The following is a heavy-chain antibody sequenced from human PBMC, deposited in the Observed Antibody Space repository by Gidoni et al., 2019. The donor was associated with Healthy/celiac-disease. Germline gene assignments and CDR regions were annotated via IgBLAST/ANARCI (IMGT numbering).Heavy chain of an antibody. V-gene: IGHV4-59*01. CDR1: GASISRYY. D-gene: IGHD2-2*01. CDR3: ASNRYCSSTSCPGTYYYYGMDV. Sequence: QVQLQESGPGLVKPSETLSLTCTVPGASISRYYWSWNRQPPGKGLEWIGYIYYSGSTHYNPSLKSRVTISVDTSKNQFSLKLSSVTAADTAVYYCASNRYCSSTSCPGTYYYYGMDVWGQGTTVTVSS. CDR2: IYYSGST. J-gene: IGHJ6*02.